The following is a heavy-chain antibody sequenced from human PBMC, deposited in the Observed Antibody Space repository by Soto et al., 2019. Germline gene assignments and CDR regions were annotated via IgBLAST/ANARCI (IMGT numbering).Heavy chain of an antibody. CDR3: ALNFDIFTPSTWIDP. D-gene: IGHD3-9*01. CDR1: GYTFTSYY. J-gene: IGHJ5*02. V-gene: IGHV1-46*03. Sequence: QVQLVQSGAEVKKPGASVKVSCKTSGYTFTSYYMHWVRQAPGQGLEWMGVINPSGGSTTYAENFQGSVSRTRDTSTSTVYMELSSLRSKDTAVYYCALNFDIFTPSTWIDPWGQGTLVTVSS. CDR2: INPSGGST.